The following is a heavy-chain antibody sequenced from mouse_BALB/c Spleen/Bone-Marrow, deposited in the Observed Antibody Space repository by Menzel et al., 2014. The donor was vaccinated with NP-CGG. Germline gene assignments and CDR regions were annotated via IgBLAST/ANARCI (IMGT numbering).Heavy chain of an antibody. Sequence: VQLQQSGPKLAKPGASVKISCKTSGYTFTEDTMHWVKQSHGKSLEWIGGINPNNGGTTYNQKFKGKATLTVDKSSSTAYMELRSLTSEDPAVYYCARSWNYYVMDYWGQGTSVTVSS. V-gene: IGHV1-18*01. J-gene: IGHJ4*01. CDR3: ARSWNYYVMDY. CDR1: GYTFTEDT. CDR2: INPNNGGT.